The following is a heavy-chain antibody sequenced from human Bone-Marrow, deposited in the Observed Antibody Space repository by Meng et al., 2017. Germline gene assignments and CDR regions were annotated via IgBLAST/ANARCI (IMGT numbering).Heavy chain of an antibody. CDR3: STGWDFDY. V-gene: IGHV3-15*07. J-gene: IGHJ4*02. Sequence: EVQLVESGGGLVKPGGSLSLSCAGFGFTFSNAWMNWVRQAPGKGLEWVGRIKSKSDGGTIEYAAPVKGRIAISRDDSKNTVYLQVNTLNTEDTGVYYCSTGWDFDYWGQGTLVTVSS. CDR2: IKSKSDGGTI. D-gene: IGHD1-26*01. CDR1: GFTFSNAW.